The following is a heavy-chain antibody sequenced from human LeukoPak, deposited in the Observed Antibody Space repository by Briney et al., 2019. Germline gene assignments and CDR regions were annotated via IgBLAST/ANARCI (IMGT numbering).Heavy chain of an antibody. V-gene: IGHV3-30*04. Sequence: GGSLRLSCAASGFTFSSYAMHWVRQAPGKGLEWVSVISYDGSNKYYADSVKGRFTISRDNSKNTLYLQMNNLRAEDTAVYYCARDQSGYDYGMDVWGKGTPVTVSS. CDR2: ISYDGSNK. CDR1: GFTFSSYA. J-gene: IGHJ6*04. D-gene: IGHD3-10*01. CDR3: ARDQSGYDYGMDV.